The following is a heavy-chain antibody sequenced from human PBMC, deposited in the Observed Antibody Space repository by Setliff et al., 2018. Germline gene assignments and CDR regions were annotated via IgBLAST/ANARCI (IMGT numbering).Heavy chain of an antibody. CDR1: GGSISSGAYH. CDR2: IYYSGST. CDR3: ARDRLTAPYYFDY. Sequence: PSETLSLTCTVSGGSISSGAYHWSWIRQHPGKGLEWIGYIYYSGSTYYNPSLKSRLTLSVDTSNNQFSLKLTSVTAADTAVYYCARDRLTAPYYFDYWGQGILVTVSS. V-gene: IGHV4-31*03. J-gene: IGHJ4*02. D-gene: IGHD3-16*01.